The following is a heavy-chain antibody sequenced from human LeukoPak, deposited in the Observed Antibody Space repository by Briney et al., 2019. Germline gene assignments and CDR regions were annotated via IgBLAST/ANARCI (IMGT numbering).Heavy chain of an antibody. CDR1: GFTFTTYA. CDR2: ILTSDGNP. V-gene: IGHV3-23*01. J-gene: IGHJ4*02. D-gene: IGHD6-19*01. Sequence: GGSLRLSCAASGFTFTTYAMNWVRQAPGKGLEWISSILTSDGNPYFADSVKGRFTISRDNSKNTVDLQMNSLRAEDTAVYYCARTSGWYPYFVYWGQGTLVTVSS. CDR3: ARTSGWYPYFVY.